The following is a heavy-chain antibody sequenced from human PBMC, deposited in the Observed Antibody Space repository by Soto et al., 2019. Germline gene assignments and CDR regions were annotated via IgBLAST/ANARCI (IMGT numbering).Heavy chain of an antibody. V-gene: IGHV3-7*01. Sequence: GGSLRLSCAPSIFTLRSYWMKWVRQAPGKGLEWVATIKQDGSEKFCVDSVRGRFTISRDNTKNSLYLQMNSLRAEDTAVYYCSWTAGYWGQGTPVTVSS. J-gene: IGHJ4*02. CDR3: SWTAGY. CDR1: IFTLRSYW. CDR2: IKQDGSEK.